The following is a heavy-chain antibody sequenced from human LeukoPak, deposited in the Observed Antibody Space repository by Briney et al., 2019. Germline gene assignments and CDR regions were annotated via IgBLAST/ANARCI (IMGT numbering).Heavy chain of an antibody. J-gene: IGHJ4*02. CDR1: GFTFSSYA. V-gene: IGHV3-21*01. CDR2: ISGSSDYI. CDR3: ARDHYGDYYFDY. D-gene: IGHD4-17*01. Sequence: GGSLRLSCAASGFTFSSYAMNWVRQAPGEGLEWVSSISGSSDYIYYGDSVKGRFTISRDNAKNSLYLQMNSLRAEDTAVYYCARDHYGDYYFDYWGRGTLVTVSS.